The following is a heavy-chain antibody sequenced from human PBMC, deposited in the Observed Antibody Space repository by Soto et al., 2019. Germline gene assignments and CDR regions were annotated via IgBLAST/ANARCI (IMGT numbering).Heavy chain of an antibody. Sequence: QVQLVESGGGVVQPGRSLRLSCAASGFTFSSYGMHWVRQAPGKGLEWVAVISHDGSNKYYADSVKGRFTISRDNSKNTLYLQMNSLRAEDTAVYYCAKDPEGVVVVTAVFDYWGQGTLVTVSS. D-gene: IGHD2-21*02. CDR3: AKDPEGVVVVTAVFDY. CDR1: GFTFSSYG. V-gene: IGHV3-30*18. J-gene: IGHJ4*02. CDR2: ISHDGSNK.